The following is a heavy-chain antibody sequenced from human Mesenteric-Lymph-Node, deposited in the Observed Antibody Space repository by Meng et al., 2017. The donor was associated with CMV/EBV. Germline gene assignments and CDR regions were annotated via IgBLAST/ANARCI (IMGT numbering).Heavy chain of an antibody. CDR3: ARDLAAYYYYYGMDV. D-gene: IGHD3-16*01. CDR1: GFIFSSYA. CDR2: ISYDGNKK. Sequence: GESLKISCAASGFIFSSYAMHWVRQAPGKGLEWLAVISYDGNKKYFADSVKGRFTISRDNSKSTLYLQMGTLRAEDTAVYYCARDLAAYYYYYGMDVWGQGTTVTVSS. V-gene: IGHV3-30*15. J-gene: IGHJ6*02.